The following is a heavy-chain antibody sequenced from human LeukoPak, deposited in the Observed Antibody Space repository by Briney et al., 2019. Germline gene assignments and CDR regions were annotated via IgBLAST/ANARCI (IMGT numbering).Heavy chain of an antibody. CDR3: ARDILTGYFSAGG. CDR1: GYSLSSGYY. CDR2: IYHSGST. V-gene: IGHV4-38-2*02. D-gene: IGHD3-9*01. J-gene: IGHJ4*02. Sequence: PSETLSLTCTVSGYSLSSGYYWGWIRQPPGKGLEWIGNIYHSGSTYYNPSLKSRVTISVDTSKNQFSLKLSSVTAADTAVYYCARDILTGYFSAGGWGQGTLVTVSS.